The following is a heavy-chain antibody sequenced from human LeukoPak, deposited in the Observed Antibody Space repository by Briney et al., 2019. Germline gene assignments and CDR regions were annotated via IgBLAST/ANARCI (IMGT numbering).Heavy chain of an antibody. Sequence: SETLSLTCTVSGGSISSYYWCWIRQPTGQGLEWTGRINTSGSTNYNPSLKSRVTMSVDTSKNQISLKLSSVTAADTAVYYCARNSITYSRGWGGYYFDYWGQGTLVTVSS. D-gene: IGHD6-19*01. CDR2: INTSGST. CDR1: GGSISSYY. CDR3: ARNSITYSRGWGGYYFDY. V-gene: IGHV4-4*07. J-gene: IGHJ4*02.